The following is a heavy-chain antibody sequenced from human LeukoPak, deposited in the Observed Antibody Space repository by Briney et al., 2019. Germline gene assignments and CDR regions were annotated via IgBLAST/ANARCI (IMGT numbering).Heavy chain of an antibody. J-gene: IGHJ3*02. CDR2: MSPNSGNT. D-gene: IGHD1-26*01. CDR3: ARGQWELRAFDI. Sequence: ASVTVSCKASGYTFTSYDINWVRQATGQGLEWMGWMSPNSGNTGYAQRFQGRVTMTRNTSISTAYMELSSLKSDDTALYYCARGQWELRAFDIWGQGTMVTVS. V-gene: IGHV1-8*01. CDR1: GYTFTSYD.